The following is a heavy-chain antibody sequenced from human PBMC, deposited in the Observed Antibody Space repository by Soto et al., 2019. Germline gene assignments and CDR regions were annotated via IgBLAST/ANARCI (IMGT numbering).Heavy chain of an antibody. CDR2: IYYSGST. J-gene: IGHJ4*02. V-gene: IGHV4-39*01. D-gene: IGHD6-19*01. CDR3: ARRVSGAVAANFDY. Sequence: PSETLSLTCTVSGGSISSSSYYWGWIRQPPGKGLEWIGSIYYSGSTYYNPSLKSRVTISVDTSKNQFSLKLSSVTAADTAVYYCARRVSGAVAANFDYWGQGTLVTVSS. CDR1: GGSISSSSYY.